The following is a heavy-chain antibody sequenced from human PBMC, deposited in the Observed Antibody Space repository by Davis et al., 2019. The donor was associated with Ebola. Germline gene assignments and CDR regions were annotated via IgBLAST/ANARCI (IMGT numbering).Heavy chain of an antibody. CDR1: GGSISSYY. CDR3: ARNLGIATTD. D-gene: IGHD6-13*01. J-gene: IGHJ4*02. V-gene: IGHV4-59*01. Sequence: MPSETLSLTCTVSGGSISSYYWSWIRQPPGKGPEWIGYIYYNGRTNYNPSLTSRVTISVDTSKNQVSLKLRSVTAADTAVYYCARNLGIATTDWGQGTQVTVSS. CDR2: IYYNGRT.